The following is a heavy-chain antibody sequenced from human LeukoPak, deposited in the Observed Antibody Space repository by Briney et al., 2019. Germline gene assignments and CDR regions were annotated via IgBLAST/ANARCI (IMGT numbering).Heavy chain of an antibody. V-gene: IGHV3-33*01. CDR2: IRYDGSNK. CDR1: GFTFSSYG. J-gene: IGHJ4*02. D-gene: IGHD6-19*01. Sequence: GGSLRLSCAASGFTFSSYGMHWVRQAPGKGLEWVAVIRYDGSNKYYADSVKGRFTISRDNSKNTLYLQMNSLRAEDTAVYYCARTSYLYSSGWYASEYFDYWGQGTLVTVSS. CDR3: ARTSYLYSSGWYASEYFDY.